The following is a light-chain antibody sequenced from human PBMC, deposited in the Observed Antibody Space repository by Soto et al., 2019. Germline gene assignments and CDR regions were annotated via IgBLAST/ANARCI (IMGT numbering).Light chain of an antibody. J-gene: IGKJ5*01. CDR1: QSVSSY. CDR3: QQRSNWLSIT. V-gene: IGKV3-11*01. CDR2: DAS. Sequence: EFVLTQSPGTLSLSPGERAPLSCRASQSVSSYLAWYQQKPGQAPRLLIYDASNRATGIPARFSGSGSGTDFTLTISSLEPEDFAVYYCQQRSNWLSITFGQGTRLEIK.